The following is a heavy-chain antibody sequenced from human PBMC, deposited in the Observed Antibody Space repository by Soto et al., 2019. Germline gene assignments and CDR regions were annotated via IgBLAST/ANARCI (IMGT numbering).Heavy chain of an antibody. Sequence: HPGGSLRLSCAASGFTFSSYAMSWVRQAPGKGLEWVSAISGSGGSTYYADSVKGRFTISRDNSKNTLYLQMNSLRAEDTAVYYCAKAYIVLMVYPFDYWGQGTLVTVSS. D-gene: IGHD2-8*01. J-gene: IGHJ4*02. CDR3: AKAYIVLMVYPFDY. V-gene: IGHV3-23*01. CDR1: GFTFSSYA. CDR2: ISGSGGST.